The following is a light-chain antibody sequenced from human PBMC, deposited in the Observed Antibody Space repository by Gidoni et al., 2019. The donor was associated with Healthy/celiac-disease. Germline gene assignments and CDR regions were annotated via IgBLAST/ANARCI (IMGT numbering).Light chain of an antibody. CDR2: DAS. V-gene: IGKV1-33*01. CDR3: QQYDNLPLT. J-gene: IGKJ4*02. Sequence: DIQMTQSPSSLSASVGDRVTITCPASQDISNYLTWYQQKPGKAPKLLIYDASNLETGVPSRFSGSGSGTDFTFTISSLQPEDIATYYCQQYDNLPLTFXGXTKVEIK. CDR1: QDISNY.